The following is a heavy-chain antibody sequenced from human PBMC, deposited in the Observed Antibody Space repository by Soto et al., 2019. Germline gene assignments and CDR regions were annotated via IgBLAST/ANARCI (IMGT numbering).Heavy chain of an antibody. CDR1: GYTFTSYY. V-gene: IGHV1-46*01. CDR3: ARGRKWEILRSNHFLFDY. Sequence: ASVKVSCKASGYTFTSYYMHWVRQAPGQGLEWMGIINPSGGSTSYAQKFQGRVTMTRDTSTSTVYMELSSLRSEDTAVYYCARGRKWEILRSNHFLFDYWGQGTLVTVSS. D-gene: IGHD1-26*01. J-gene: IGHJ4*02. CDR2: INPSGGST.